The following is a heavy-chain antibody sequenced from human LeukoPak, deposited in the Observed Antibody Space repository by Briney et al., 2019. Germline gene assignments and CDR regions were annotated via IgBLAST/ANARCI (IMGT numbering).Heavy chain of an antibody. D-gene: IGHD3-22*01. Sequence: SVKVSCKASGGTFSSYAISWVRQAPGQGLEWMGGIIPIFGTANYAQKFQGRVTMTEDTSTDTAYMELSSLRSEDTAVYYCATEGHYYDSSGYVPWGQGTLVTVSS. CDR1: GGTFSSYA. CDR2: IIPIFGTA. CDR3: ATEGHYYDSSGYVP. V-gene: IGHV1-69*06. J-gene: IGHJ4*02.